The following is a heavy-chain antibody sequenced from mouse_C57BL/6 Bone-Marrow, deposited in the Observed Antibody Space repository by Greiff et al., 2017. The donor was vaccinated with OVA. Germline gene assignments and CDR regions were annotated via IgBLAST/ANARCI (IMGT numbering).Heavy chain of an antibody. J-gene: IGHJ2*01. CDR1: GYTFTSYW. V-gene: IGHV1-74*01. CDR3: AIGRLGTTVVGDY. Sequence: VQLQQPGAELVKPGASVKVSCKASGYTFTSYWMHWVKQRPGQGLEWIGRIRPSDSDTNYNQKFKGKATLTVDKSSSTAYMQLSSLTSEDSAVYYCAIGRLGTTVVGDYWGQGTTLTVSS. D-gene: IGHD1-1*01. CDR2: IRPSDSDT.